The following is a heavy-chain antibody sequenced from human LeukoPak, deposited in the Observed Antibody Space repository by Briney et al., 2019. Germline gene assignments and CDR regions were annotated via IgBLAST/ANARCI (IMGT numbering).Heavy chain of an antibody. Sequence: GASVKVSCKASGGTFSSYAISWVRQAPGQGLEWMGWISAHNGNTNYAQKLQGRVTMTTDTSTSTAYMELRSLRSDDTAVYYCAREDPFSNAEYFQHWGQGTLVTVSS. CDR1: GGTFSSYA. J-gene: IGHJ1*01. CDR2: ISAHNGNT. CDR3: AREDPFSNAEYFQH. V-gene: IGHV1-18*01.